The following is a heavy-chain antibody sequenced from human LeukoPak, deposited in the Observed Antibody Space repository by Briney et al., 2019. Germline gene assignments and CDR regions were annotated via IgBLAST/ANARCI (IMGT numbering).Heavy chain of an antibody. CDR3: ARSSFGRAANYYYYGMDV. V-gene: IGHV4-59*01. Sequence: SETLSLTCTVSGGSISSYYWSWIRQPPGKGLEWIGYIYYSGSTNYNPSPKSRVTISVDTSKNQFSLKLNSVTAADTAVYYCARSSFGRAANYYYYGMDVWGQGTTVTVSS. D-gene: IGHD3-10*01. J-gene: IGHJ6*02. CDR2: IYYSGST. CDR1: GGSISSYY.